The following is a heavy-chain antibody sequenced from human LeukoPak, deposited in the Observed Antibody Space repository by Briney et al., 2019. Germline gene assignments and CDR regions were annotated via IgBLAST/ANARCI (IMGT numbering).Heavy chain of an antibody. V-gene: IGHV1-2*05. Sequence: ASVKVSCKASGYTFTGYYMHWVRQAPGQGLEWMGRINPNSGGTNYAQKFQGRVTMTRDTSISTAYMELSRLSSDDTDVYYWARVAGLVAGTDYWGQGTLVTVSS. CDR3: ARVAGLVAGTDY. J-gene: IGHJ4*02. CDR1: GYTFTGYY. D-gene: IGHD6-19*01. CDR2: INPNSGGT.